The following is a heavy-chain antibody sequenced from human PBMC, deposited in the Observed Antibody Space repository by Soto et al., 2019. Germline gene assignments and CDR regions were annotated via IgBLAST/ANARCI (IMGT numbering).Heavy chain of an antibody. J-gene: IGHJ4*02. CDR3: ASNSYGYIFSDY. CDR1: GGSIRSGDYC. Sequence: SETLSLPCTVSGGSIRSGDYCWSWIRKPPGKGLEWIGYIYYSGSTYYNPSLKSRVTISVDTSKNQFSLKLSSVTAADTAGYYGASNSYGYIFSDYWGQGTLVTVSS. V-gene: IGHV4-30-4*01. CDR2: IYYSGST. D-gene: IGHD5-18*01.